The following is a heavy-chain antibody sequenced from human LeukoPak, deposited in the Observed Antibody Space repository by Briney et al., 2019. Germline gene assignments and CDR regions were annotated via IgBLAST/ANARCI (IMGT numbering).Heavy chain of an antibody. CDR1: GFTFSNNW. V-gene: IGHV3-43*01. Sequence: PGGSLRLSCAASGFTFSNNWMHWVRQAPGKGLEWVSLISWDGGSTYYADSVKGRFTISRDNSKNSLYLQMNSLRTEDTALYYCAKGYSGYDTWGQGTLVTVSS. J-gene: IGHJ4*02. CDR2: ISWDGGST. CDR3: AKGYSGYDT. D-gene: IGHD5-12*01.